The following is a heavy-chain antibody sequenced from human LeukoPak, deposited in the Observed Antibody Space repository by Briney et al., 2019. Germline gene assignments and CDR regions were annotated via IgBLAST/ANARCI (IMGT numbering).Heavy chain of an antibody. CDR1: GGTFSSYT. V-gene: IGHV1-69*02. D-gene: IGHD6-6*01. CDR2: IIPIFGIA. CDR3: ARSEQLYNWFDP. J-gene: IGHJ5*02. Sequence: ASVKVSCKASGGTFSSYTISWVRQAPGQGLEWMGRIIPIFGIANYAQKFQGRVTITADKSTSTAYMELSSLRSEDTAVYYCARSEQLYNWFDPWGQGTLVTVSS.